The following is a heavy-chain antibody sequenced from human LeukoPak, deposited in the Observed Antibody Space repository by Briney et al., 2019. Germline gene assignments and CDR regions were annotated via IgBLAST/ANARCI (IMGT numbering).Heavy chain of an antibody. V-gene: IGHV3-53*01. CDR2: IFSNGDT. CDR3: TRDQMNY. D-gene: IGHD5-24*01. Sequence: GGSLRLSCTASEFTVSRNYMLWVRQAPGKGLEWVSLIFSNGDTHYADSVKGRFTISRDTSKNTVSLQMNSLRAEDTAMYYCTRDQMNYWGQGTLVTVSS. J-gene: IGHJ4*02. CDR1: EFTVSRNY.